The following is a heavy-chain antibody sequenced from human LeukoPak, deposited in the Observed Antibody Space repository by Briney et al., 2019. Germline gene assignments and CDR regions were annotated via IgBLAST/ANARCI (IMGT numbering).Heavy chain of an antibody. J-gene: IGHJ3*02. CDR1: GFSLRNHA. CDR2: ISYDGSDK. Sequence: PGGSLRLSCGASGFSLRNHAMHWVRQAPGKGLEWVAVISYDGSDKVYADSVKGRFTISRGNSKNTLSLQMDSLRVEDTALYYCGRDNYVSAFDIWGQGTMVIASS. CDR3: GRDNYVSAFDI. V-gene: IGHV3-30*04. D-gene: IGHD3-16*01.